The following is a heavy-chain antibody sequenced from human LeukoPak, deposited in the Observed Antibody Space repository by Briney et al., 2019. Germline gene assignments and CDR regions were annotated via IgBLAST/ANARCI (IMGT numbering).Heavy chain of an antibody. Sequence: GGSLRLSCAASGFTFSSYAMSWVRQAPGKGLEWVSAISGSGGSTYYADSVKGRFTTSRDNAKNSLYLQMNSLRAEDTAVYYCARDQDNSGDYRPFDYWGQGTLVTVSS. D-gene: IGHD3-22*01. CDR3: ARDQDNSGDYRPFDY. V-gene: IGHV3-23*01. CDR2: ISGSGGST. J-gene: IGHJ4*02. CDR1: GFTFSSYA.